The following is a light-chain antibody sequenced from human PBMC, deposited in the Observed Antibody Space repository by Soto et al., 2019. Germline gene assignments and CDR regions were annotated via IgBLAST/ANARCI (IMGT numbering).Light chain of an antibody. V-gene: IGLV2-18*01. J-gene: IGLJ3*02. CDR2: EVS. CDR3: LLCVDSDIRV. Sequence: QSALTQPPSVSGSPGQSVTISCTGTSSDVGSYNRVSWYQQPPGTAPKLMIYEVSNRPSGVPDRFSGSILGNKAALTITGAQADDESGYYCLLCVDSDIRVFGGGTKLTVL. CDR1: SSDVGSYNR.